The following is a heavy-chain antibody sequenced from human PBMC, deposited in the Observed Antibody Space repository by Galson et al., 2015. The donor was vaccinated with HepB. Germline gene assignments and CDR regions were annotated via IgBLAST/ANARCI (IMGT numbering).Heavy chain of an antibody. V-gene: IGHV3-74*01. CDR2: INRDGSST. CDR3: ARDPGYCSGGSCSSSGAFDI. Sequence: SLRLSCAASGFTFSSYWMHWVRQAPGKGLVWVSRINRDGSSTSYADSVKGRFTISRDNAKNTLYLQMNSLRAEDTAVYYCARDPGYCSGGSCSSSGAFDIWGQGTMVTVSS. J-gene: IGHJ3*02. D-gene: IGHD2-15*01. CDR1: GFTFSSYW.